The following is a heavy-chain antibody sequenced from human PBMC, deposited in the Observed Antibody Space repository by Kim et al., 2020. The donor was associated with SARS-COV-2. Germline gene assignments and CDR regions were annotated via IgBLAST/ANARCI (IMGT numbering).Heavy chain of an antibody. Sequence: SETLSLTCAVYGGSFSGYYWSWIRQPPGKGLEWIGEINHSGSTNYNPSLKSRVTISVDTSKNQFSLKLSSVTAADTAVYYCARVGRFLGWLLSNLYYYY. J-gene: IGHJ6*03. D-gene: IGHD3-3*01. V-gene: IGHV4-34*01. CDR3: ARVGRFLGWLLSNLYYYY. CDR1: GGSFSGYY. CDR2: INHSGST.